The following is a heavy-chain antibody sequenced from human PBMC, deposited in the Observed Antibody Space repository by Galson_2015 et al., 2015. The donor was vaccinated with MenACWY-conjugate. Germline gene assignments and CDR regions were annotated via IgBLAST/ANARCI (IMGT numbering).Heavy chain of an antibody. CDR3: ARADSSGYRI. Sequence: SETLSLTCTVSGGSISTYYWNWIRQPPGKGLEWIGYIYYSGSTNYNPSLKSRVTIPVDTSKNQFSLKLSSVTAADTAVYYCARADSSGYRIWGQGTMVTVSS. CDR1: GGSISTYY. J-gene: IGHJ3*02. V-gene: IGHV4-59*01. CDR2: IYYSGST. D-gene: IGHD3-22*01.